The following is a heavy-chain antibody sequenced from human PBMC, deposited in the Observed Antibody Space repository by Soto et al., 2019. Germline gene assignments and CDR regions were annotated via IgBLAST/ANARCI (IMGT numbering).Heavy chain of an antibody. Sequence: PGESLKISCKGSGYSFTSYWIGWVRQMPGKGLEWMGIIYPGDSDTRYSPSFQGQVTISADKSISTAYLQWSSLKASDTAMYYCARHPSEMATTLSGMDVWGQGTTVTVSS. J-gene: IGHJ6*02. CDR3: ARHPSEMATTLSGMDV. CDR2: IYPGDSDT. CDR1: GYSFTSYW. V-gene: IGHV5-51*01. D-gene: IGHD5-12*01.